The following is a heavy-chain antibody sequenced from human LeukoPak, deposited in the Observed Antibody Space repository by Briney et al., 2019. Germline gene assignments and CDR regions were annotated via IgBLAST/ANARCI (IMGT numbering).Heavy chain of an antibody. CDR2: IYYSGST. CDR1: GGSISSSSYY. V-gene: IGHV4-39*07. J-gene: IGHJ3*02. D-gene: IGHD3-22*01. CDR3: AREAESSGPLGAFDI. Sequence: TSETLSLTCTVSGGSISSSSYYWGWIRQPPGKGLEWIGSIYYSGSTYYNPSLKSRVTISVDTSKNQFSLKLSSVTAADTAVYYCAREAESSGPLGAFDIWGQGTMVTVSS.